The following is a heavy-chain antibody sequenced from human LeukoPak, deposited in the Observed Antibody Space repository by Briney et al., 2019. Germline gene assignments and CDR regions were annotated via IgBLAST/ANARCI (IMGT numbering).Heavy chain of an antibody. V-gene: IGHV4-39*07. CDR1: GGSTSGRGYY. D-gene: IGHD3-10*01. CDR2: IYYNGDT. J-gene: IGHJ6*03. Sequence: SETLSLTCIVSGGSTSGRGYYWAWISQPPGKGLEWIGNIYYNGDTYYNPSLKSRLAISIDTSKNQFSLKLSSVTAADAAVYFCARDSHYSSSSNYYYYHMHVWGKGTTVTVSS. CDR3: ARDSHYSSSSNYYYYHMHV.